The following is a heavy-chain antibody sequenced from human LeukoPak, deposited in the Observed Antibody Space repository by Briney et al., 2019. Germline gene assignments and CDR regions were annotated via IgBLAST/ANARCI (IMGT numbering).Heavy chain of an antibody. Sequence: PGRSLRLSCAASGFTFSSYAMHWVRQAPGKGLEWVAVISYDGSNKYYADSVKGRFTISRDNSKNTLYLQMNSLRAEDTAVYYCAKDRSVTMIVVVIRGGFDYWGQGTLVTVSS. V-gene: IGHV3-30-3*01. CDR1: GFTFSSYA. CDR2: ISYDGSNK. J-gene: IGHJ4*02. CDR3: AKDRSVTMIVVVIRGGFDY. D-gene: IGHD3-22*01.